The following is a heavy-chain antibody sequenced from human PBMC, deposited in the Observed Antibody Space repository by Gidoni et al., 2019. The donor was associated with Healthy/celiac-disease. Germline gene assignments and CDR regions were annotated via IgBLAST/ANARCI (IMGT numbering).Heavy chain of an antibody. CDR3: ARLATDCSGGSCYSVGMDV. Sequence: EVQLVETGGGLIQPGGSLRLSCAASGFTVSSNYMSWVRQAPGKGLEWVSVIYSGGSTYYADSVKGRFTISRDNSKNTLYLQMNSLRAEDTAGYYCARLATDCSGGSCYSVGMDVWGQGTTVTVSS. D-gene: IGHD2-15*01. J-gene: IGHJ6*02. CDR2: IYSGGST. V-gene: IGHV3-53*02. CDR1: GFTVSSNY.